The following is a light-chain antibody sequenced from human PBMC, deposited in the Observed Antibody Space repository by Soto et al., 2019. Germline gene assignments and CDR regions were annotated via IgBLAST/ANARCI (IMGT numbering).Light chain of an antibody. CDR2: LHSDGGH. Sequence: QLVLTQSPSASASLGASVKLTCTLSSGHSSYAIAWHQQQPEKGPRYLMKLHSDGGHTKGDGIPDRFSGSSSGTERYLTIPSLQSEDEADYYCQTWGTGTLVFGGGTKVTVL. CDR1: SGHSSYA. CDR3: QTWGTGTLV. J-gene: IGLJ2*01. V-gene: IGLV4-69*01.